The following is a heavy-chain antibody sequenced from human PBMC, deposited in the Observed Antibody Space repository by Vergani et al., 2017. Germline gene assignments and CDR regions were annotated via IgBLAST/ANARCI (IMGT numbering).Heavy chain of an antibody. CDR1: GYTFTTYA. D-gene: IGHD3-10*01. V-gene: IGHV7-4-1*02. J-gene: IGHJ4*02. Sequence: QVQLVQSGSELKKPGASVKVSCKASGYTFTTYAMNWVRQAPGQGLEWMGWINTNTGNPTYAQGFTGRFVFSLDTSVSTTYLHISSLEPEDTAVYYCARGPRVREAPGGRFEYWGQGTLVTVSS. CDR2: INTNTGNP. CDR3: ARGPRVREAPGGRFEY.